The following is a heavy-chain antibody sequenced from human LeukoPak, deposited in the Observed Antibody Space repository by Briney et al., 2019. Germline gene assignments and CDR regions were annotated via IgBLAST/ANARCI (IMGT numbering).Heavy chain of an antibody. CDR1: GGSFSGYY. V-gene: IGHV4-34*01. D-gene: IGHD3-3*01. CDR2: INHSGST. J-gene: IGHJ5*02. CDR3: ASFLPYWFDP. Sequence: SETLSLTCAVYGGSFSGYYWSWIRQPPGKGLEWIGEINHSGSTTYNPSLKSRVTISVDTSKNQFSLKLSSVTAADTAVYYCASFLPYWFDPWGQGTLVTVSS.